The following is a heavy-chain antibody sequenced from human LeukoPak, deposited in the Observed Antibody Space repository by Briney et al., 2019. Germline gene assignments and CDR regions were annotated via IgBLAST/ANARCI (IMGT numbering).Heavy chain of an antibody. J-gene: IGHJ4*02. V-gene: IGHV1-8*02. CDR2: MNPKSGNT. Sequence: ASVKVSCKASGYTFTSYGISWVRQAPGQGLEWMAWMNPKSGNTGSAQHFQGRVTLTQNIAISTAYLEVRNLKSEDTAVYYCVRDLRGSDDFWGQGTLVIVTS. CDR1: GYTFTSYG. D-gene: IGHD1-26*01. CDR3: VRDLRGSDDF.